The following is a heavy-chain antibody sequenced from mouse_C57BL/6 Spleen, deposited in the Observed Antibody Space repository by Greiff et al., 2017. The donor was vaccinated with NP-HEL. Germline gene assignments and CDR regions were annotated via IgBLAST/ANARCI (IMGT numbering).Heavy chain of an antibody. CDR3: AREYYGSSPWFAY. CDR1: GYAFSSYW. V-gene: IGHV1-80*01. J-gene: IGHJ3*01. CDR2: IYPGDGDT. D-gene: IGHD1-1*01. Sequence: QVHVKQSGAELVKPGASVKISCKASGYAFSSYWMNWVKQRPGTGLEWIGQIYPGDGDTNYNGKFKGKATLTADKSSSTAYMQLSSLTSEDSAVYFCAREYYGSSPWFAYWGQGTLVTVSA.